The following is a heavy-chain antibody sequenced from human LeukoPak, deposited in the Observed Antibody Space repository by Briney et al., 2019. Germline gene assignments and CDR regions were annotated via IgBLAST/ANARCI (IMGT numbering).Heavy chain of an antibody. V-gene: IGHV1-18*01. J-gene: IGHJ4*02. CDR2: ISAYNGNT. Sequence: ASVKVSCKASGYTFTSYGISWVRQALGQGLEWMGWISAYNGNTNYAQKLQGRVTMTTDTSTSTAYMELRSLRSDDTAVYYCASYDYGDYGGGALVYWGQGTLVTVSS. CDR3: ASYDYGDYGGGALVY. CDR1: GYTFTSYG. D-gene: IGHD4-17*01.